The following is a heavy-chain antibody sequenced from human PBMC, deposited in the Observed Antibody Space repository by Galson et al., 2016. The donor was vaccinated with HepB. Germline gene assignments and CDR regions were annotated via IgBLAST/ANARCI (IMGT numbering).Heavy chain of an antibody. J-gene: IGHJ5*02. V-gene: IGHV4-61*01. CDR2: IYYSGST. CDR1: GGSVSSSSYY. Sequence: LSLTCTVSGGSVSSSSYYWSWIRQPPGKGLEWIGYIYYSGSTNYNPSLKSRVTISVDTSKNQFSLKLSSVTAADTAVYYCAREEGPLFDPWGQGTLVTVSS. CDR3: AREEGPLFDP.